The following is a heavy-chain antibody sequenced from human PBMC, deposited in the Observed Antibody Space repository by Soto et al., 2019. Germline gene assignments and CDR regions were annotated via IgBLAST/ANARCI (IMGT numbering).Heavy chain of an antibody. J-gene: IGHJ5*02. CDR2: ISGSGGVT. Sequence: GGSLRLSCTASGFSFNSNAMSWVRQAPGKGLEWVSVISGSGGVTFYADSVKGRFFISRDNSKNTMFLQMNSLRAEDTAVYYCARALPVAKGGFDPWGQGTLVTVSS. V-gene: IGHV3-23*01. D-gene: IGHD2-2*01. CDR3: ARALPVAKGGFDP. CDR1: GFSFNSNA.